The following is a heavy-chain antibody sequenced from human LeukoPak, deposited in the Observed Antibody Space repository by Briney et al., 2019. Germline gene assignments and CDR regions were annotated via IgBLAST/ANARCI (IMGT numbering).Heavy chain of an antibody. J-gene: IGHJ3*02. V-gene: IGHV4-59*01. CDR3: AREGECSGGSCYPNDAFDI. CDR2: IYYSGST. D-gene: IGHD2-15*01. Sequence: SETLSLTCTVSGGSISSDYWSWIRQPPGKGLEWIGYIYYSGSTNYNPSLKSRVTISVDTSKNQFSLKLSSVTAADTAVYYCAREGECSGGSCYPNDAFDIWGQGTMVTVSS. CDR1: GGSISSDY.